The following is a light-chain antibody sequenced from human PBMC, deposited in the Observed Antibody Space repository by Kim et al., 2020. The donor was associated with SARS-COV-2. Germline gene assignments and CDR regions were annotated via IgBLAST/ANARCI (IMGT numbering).Light chain of an antibody. CDR1: NIGSKS. CDR3: QVWDSSSDQHVV. CDR2: YDS. V-gene: IGLV3-21*04. Sequence: SYELTQPPSVSVAPGKTARITCGGNNIGSKSVHWYQQKPGQAPVLVIYYDSDRPSGIPEQFSGSNSGNTATLTISRVEAGDEADYYCQVWDSSSDQHVVF. J-gene: IGLJ2*01.